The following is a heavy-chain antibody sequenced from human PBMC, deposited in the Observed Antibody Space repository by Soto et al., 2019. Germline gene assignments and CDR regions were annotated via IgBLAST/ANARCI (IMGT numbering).Heavy chain of an antibody. CDR1: GGSVSSSSYS. D-gene: IGHD6-6*01. CDR3: ARRLAAPNWFDP. V-gene: IGHV4-39*07. Sequence: SETLSLTCTVSGGSVSSSSYSWGWVRQPPGKGLEWIGTIYYSENTYYNPSLMSRVTISVDTSKNQFSLKLSSVTAADTAVYYCARRLAAPNWFDPWGQGTLVTVSS. CDR2: IYYSENT. J-gene: IGHJ5*02.